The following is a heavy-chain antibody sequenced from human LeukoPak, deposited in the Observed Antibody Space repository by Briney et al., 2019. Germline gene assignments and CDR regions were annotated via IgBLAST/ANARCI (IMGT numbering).Heavy chain of an antibody. CDR2: ISYDGSNK. Sequence: GRSLRLSCAASGFTFSSYAMHWVRQAPGKGLEWVAVISYDGSNKYYADSVKGRFTISRDNSKNTLYLQKNSLRAEDTAVYYCAREVRYFDWLLPTTNYFDYWGQGTLVTVSS. D-gene: IGHD3-9*01. CDR3: AREVRYFDWLLPTTNYFDY. CDR1: GFTFSSYA. J-gene: IGHJ4*02. V-gene: IGHV3-30*04.